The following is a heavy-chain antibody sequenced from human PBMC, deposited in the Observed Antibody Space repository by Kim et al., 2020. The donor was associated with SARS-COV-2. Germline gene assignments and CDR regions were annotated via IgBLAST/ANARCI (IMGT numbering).Heavy chain of an antibody. Sequence: STNSNPSLKSRVTISVDTSKNQFSLKLSSVTAADAAVYYCARGFSFWGSYWGQGTLVTVSS. CDR2: ST. D-gene: IGHD3-16*01. V-gene: IGHV4-34*01. J-gene: IGHJ4*02. CDR3: ARGFSFWGSY.